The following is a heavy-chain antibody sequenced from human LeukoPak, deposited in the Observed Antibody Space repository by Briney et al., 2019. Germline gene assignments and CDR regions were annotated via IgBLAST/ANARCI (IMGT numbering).Heavy chain of an antibody. D-gene: IGHD5-12*01. CDR3: ARQDGATTPYYYYYYMDV. J-gene: IGHJ6*03. Sequence: PSETLSLTCTVSGGSINGYFWSWFRQPPGKGLEWIGNIDHTGSTKYNPSLKSRVTVSFHTSDNQFSLMLTSATAADTAVYYCARQDGATTPYYYYYYMDVWGKGTTVTVSS. CDR2: IDHTGST. V-gene: IGHV4-59*08. CDR1: GGSINGYF.